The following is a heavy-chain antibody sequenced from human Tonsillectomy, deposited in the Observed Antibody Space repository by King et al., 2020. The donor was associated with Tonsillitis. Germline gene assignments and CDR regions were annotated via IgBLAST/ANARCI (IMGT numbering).Heavy chain of an antibody. CDR2: MYYSGTI. V-gene: IGHV4-39*01. D-gene: IGHD1-26*01. CDR1: GGSISSGDHY. CDR3: ARYVSGSFDY. J-gene: IGHJ4*02. Sequence: QLQESGPGVVKPSETLSLTCSVSGGSISSGDHYWAWIRHPPGKGREWIGYMYYSGTIFYNPSLKSRITISGGTSENRISLKLSFVTAADTAVYFCARYVSGSFDYWGRGALVTVSS.